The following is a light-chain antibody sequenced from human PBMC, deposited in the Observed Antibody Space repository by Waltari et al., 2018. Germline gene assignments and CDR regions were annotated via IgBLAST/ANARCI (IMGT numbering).Light chain of an antibody. Sequence: QSALTQPASVSGSPGQSTPIPCPGPSQDGGGYKYGSRYQQHPGKAPKVILYEVSTRPSVICNRFSGSKSGSTASRTISGLQAEDEADYYCGSFTATSTYVFGAGTRVTVL. CDR1: SQDGGGYKY. CDR2: EVS. J-gene: IGLJ1*01. CDR3: GSFTATSTYV. V-gene: IGLV2-14*01.